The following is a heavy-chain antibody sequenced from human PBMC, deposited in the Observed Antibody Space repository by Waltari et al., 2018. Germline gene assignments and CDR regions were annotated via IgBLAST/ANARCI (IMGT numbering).Heavy chain of an antibody. V-gene: IGHV4-4*07. CDR2: IYTNGST. D-gene: IGHD3-22*01. J-gene: IGHJ5*02. Sequence: QVQLQESGPGLVKPSETLSLTCTVSGGSISSYYWSWIRQPAGKGLEWIGRIYTNGSTNYNPSLKSRVTMSVDTSKNQFSLKLSSVTAADTAVYYCARETGAGSSYRGWFDPWGQGTLVTVSS. CDR1: GGSISSYY. CDR3: ARETGAGSSYRGWFDP.